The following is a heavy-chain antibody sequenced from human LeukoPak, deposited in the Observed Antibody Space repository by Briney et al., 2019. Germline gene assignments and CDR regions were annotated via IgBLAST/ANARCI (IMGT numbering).Heavy chain of an antibody. CDR1: GGSISSYY. CDR3: AGATVTLVDAFDI. J-gene: IGHJ3*02. Sequence: SETLSLTCTVSGGSISSYYWSWIRQPPGKGLGWIGYIYYSGSTNYNPSLKSRVTISVDTSKNQFSLKLSSVAAADTAVYYCAGATVTLVDAFDIWGQGTMVTVSS. D-gene: IGHD4-17*01. CDR2: IYYSGST. V-gene: IGHV4-59*01.